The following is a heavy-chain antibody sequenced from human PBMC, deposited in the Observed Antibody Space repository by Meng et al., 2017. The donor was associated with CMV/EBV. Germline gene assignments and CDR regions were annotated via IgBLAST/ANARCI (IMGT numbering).Heavy chain of an antibody. CDR1: GFTFDDYG. J-gene: IGHJ4*02. Sequence: EGQVVGPGGGVGRRGGALRLSGAASGFTFDDYGMSWVRQAQGKGLEWVSGINWNGGSTGYADSVKGRFTISRDNAKNSLYLQMNSLRDEDTALYHCARARGGVVIINNYWGQGTLVTVSS. D-gene: IGHD3-3*01. CDR2: INWNGGST. CDR3: ARARGGVVIINNY. V-gene: IGHV3-20*01.